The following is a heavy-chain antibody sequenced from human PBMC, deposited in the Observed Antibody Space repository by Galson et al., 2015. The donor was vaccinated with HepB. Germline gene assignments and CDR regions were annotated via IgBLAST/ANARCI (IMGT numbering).Heavy chain of an antibody. CDR1: GYTFTSYY. V-gene: IGHV1-46*01. J-gene: IGHJ3*02. CDR3: ARGRPCSSTSCFPFDAFHI. Sequence: SVKVSCKASGYTFTSYYMHWVRQAPGQGLEWMGIINPSGGSTSYAQKFQSRLTMTRSTSISTAYMELSSLRSEDTAVYYCARGRPCSSTSCFPFDAFHIWGQGTVVTVSS. D-gene: IGHD2-2*01. CDR2: INPSGGST.